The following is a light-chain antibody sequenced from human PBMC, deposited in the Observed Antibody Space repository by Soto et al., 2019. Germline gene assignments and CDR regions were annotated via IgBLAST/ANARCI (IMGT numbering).Light chain of an antibody. V-gene: IGLV2-23*01. CDR2: EDN. Sequence: QSALTQPASVSGSPGQSITISCTGTSSDVGSYDLVSWYQQHPDKAPELIIYEDNKRPSGSSDRFSGSKSGNTASLTISGLQPGDEADFYCCSYAGGNTWVFGGGTKLTVL. CDR3: CSYAGGNTWV. J-gene: IGLJ3*02. CDR1: SSDVGSYDL.